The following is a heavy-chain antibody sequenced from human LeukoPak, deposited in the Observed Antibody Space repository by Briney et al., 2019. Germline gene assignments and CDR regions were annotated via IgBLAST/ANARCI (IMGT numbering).Heavy chain of an antibody. J-gene: IGHJ4*02. CDR3: ASLGYCSGGSCDY. V-gene: IGHV3-74*01. D-gene: IGHD2-15*01. Sequence: PGGSLRLSCATSGFTFSSYCMHWVRQAPGKGLVWVSRINSDGSSTSYADSVKGRFTISRDNAKNTLYLQMNSLRAEDTAVYYCASLGYCSGGSCDYWGQGTLVTVSS. CDR2: INSDGSST. CDR1: GFTFSSYC.